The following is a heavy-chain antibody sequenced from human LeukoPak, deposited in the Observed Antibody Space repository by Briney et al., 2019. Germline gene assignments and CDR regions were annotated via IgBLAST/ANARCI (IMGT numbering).Heavy chain of an antibody. V-gene: IGHV1-3*03. CDR3: TLYNY. Sequence: GASVKVSCKTSGYTFTSQDMHWVRQAPGQGLEWVGRINPDNGDTTYSQELQGRVTITRDTSASTAYMELRSLRSEDMAVYYCTLYNYWGQGTLVTVSS. CDR2: INPDNGDT. D-gene: IGHD1-14*01. J-gene: IGHJ4*02. CDR1: GYTFTSQD.